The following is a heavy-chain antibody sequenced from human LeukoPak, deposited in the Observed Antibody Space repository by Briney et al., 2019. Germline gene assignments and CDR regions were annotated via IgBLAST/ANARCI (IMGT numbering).Heavy chain of an antibody. CDR2: VYYGRTT. Sequence: SETLSLTCTVSAGSFISSSHHWGWIRQSPGKGLEWIGTVYYGRTTYYNPSLDGRVTISLDTSANHFSLQLNSVTAADTAVYYCVRHDGRGGATMGAFDSWGKGPLVPVSS. V-gene: IGHV4-39*01. J-gene: IGHJ5*01. D-gene: IGHD5-12*01. CDR3: VRHDGRGGATMGAFDS. CDR1: AGSFISSSHH.